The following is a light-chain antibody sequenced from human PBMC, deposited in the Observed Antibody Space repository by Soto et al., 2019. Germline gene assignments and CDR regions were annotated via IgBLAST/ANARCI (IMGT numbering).Light chain of an antibody. CDR2: DDR. J-gene: IGLJ2*01. Sequence: LTQPASVSGSPGQSITISCTGTSSDVGAYNFVSWYQQKPGQAPVVVVYDDRDRPSGIPERFSGSNSGNTAALTISRVEAGDEADYYCQLWDSNSDHVVFGGGTKLTVL. CDR1: SSDVGAYNF. V-gene: IGLV3-21*02. CDR3: QLWDSNSDHVV.